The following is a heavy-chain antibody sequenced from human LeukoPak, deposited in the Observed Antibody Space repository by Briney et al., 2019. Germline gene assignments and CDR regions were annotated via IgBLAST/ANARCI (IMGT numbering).Heavy chain of an antibody. J-gene: IGHJ5*02. CDR3: ARVSIRLRLLEWLPDNWFDP. V-gene: IGHV4-34*01. CDR1: GGSFSGYY. Sequence: PSETLSLTCAVYGGSFSGYYWSWIRQPPGKGLEWIGEINHSGSTNYNPSLKSRVTISVDTSKNQFSLKLSSGTAADTAVYYCARVSIRLRLLEWLPDNWFDPWGQGTLVTVSS. CDR2: INHSGST. D-gene: IGHD3-3*01.